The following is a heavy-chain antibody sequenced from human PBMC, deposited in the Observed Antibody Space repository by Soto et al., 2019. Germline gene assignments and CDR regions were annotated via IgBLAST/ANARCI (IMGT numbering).Heavy chain of an antibody. CDR2: ISAYNGNT. D-gene: IGHD3-22*01. V-gene: IGHV1-18*04. Sequence: QVQLVQSGAEVKKPGASVKVSCKASGYTFTSYGISWVRQAPGQGLEWMGWISAYNGNTNYGQKLQGRVTMTTDTSTSTAYMELRSLRSDDTAVYYCARDQTRITMIVGDAFDIWGQGTMVTVSS. CDR1: GYTFTSYG. J-gene: IGHJ3*02. CDR3: ARDQTRITMIVGDAFDI.